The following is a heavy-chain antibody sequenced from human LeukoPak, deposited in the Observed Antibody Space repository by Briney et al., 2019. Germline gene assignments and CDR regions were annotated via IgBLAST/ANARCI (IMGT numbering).Heavy chain of an antibody. CDR2: IYYSGST. J-gene: IGHJ4*02. V-gene: IGHV4-59*01. CDR3: ARDQGRRGHFDY. CDR1: GVSISSYY. Sequence: SETLSLSCTVSGVSISSYYWSWIRQPPGKGLEWIGDIYYSGSTYYKPSLKSRVTISVDTSKNQFSLKLSSVTAADTAVYYCARDQGRRGHFDYWGQGTLVTVSS. D-gene: IGHD3-10*01.